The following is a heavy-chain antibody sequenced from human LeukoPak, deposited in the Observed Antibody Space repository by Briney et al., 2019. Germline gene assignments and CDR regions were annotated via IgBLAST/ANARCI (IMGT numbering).Heavy chain of an antibody. D-gene: IGHD1-26*01. J-gene: IGHJ4*02. CDR3: ARLRWQLVGPYFDY. V-gene: IGHV4-59*01. Sequence: TSETLSLTCSFPGDSISTYYWSWIRQSPGKGLEWIGHIYSSGNTDYNSSLKSRVTISVDTSKSQFSLRLSSVTATDTAVYYCARLRWQLVGPYFDYWGQGILVTVSS. CDR1: GDSISTYY. CDR2: IYSSGNT.